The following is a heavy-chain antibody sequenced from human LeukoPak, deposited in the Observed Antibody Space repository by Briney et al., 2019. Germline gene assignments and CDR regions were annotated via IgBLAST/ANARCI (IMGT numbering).Heavy chain of an antibody. V-gene: IGHV6-1*01. CDR3: ARRLTQYDCFDP. J-gene: IGHJ5*02. Sequence: SQTLSLTCAISGDSFSSNSVTWNWIRQSPSRGLEWLGRTYYRSTWYNDYAVSVRGRITVNPDTSKNQFSLHLNSVTPEDAAVYYCARRLTQYDCFDPWGQGILVTVSS. D-gene: IGHD2-2*01. CDR2: TYYRSTWYN. CDR1: GDSFSSNSVT.